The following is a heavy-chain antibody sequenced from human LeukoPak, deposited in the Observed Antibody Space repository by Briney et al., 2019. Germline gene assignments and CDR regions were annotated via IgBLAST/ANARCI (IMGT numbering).Heavy chain of an antibody. J-gene: IGHJ4*02. CDR2: INHSGST. D-gene: IGHD2-2*02. CDR3: ARASVYCSSTSCYTYDY. Sequence: SETLSLTCAVYGESFSNYYWNWIRQPPGKGLEWIGEINHSGSTNFNPSLKSRVTISVDTSKNQFSLKLTSVTAADTAVYYCARASVYCSSTSCYTYDYWGQGTLVTVSS. V-gene: IGHV4-34*01. CDR1: GESFSNYY.